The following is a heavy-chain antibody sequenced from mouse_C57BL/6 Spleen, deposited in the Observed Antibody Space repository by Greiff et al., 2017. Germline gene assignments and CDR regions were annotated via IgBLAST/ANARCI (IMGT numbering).Heavy chain of an antibody. CDR3: ASEAYYSNYVWFAY. V-gene: IGHV1-82*01. Sequence: QVQLKQSGPELVKPGASVKISCKASGYAFSSSWMNWVKQRPGKGLEWIGRIYPGDGDTNYNGKFKGKATLTADKSSSTACMQLSSLTSEDSAVYFCASEAYYSNYVWFAYWGQGTLVTVSA. CDR2: IYPGDGDT. CDR1: GYAFSSSW. D-gene: IGHD2-5*01. J-gene: IGHJ3*01.